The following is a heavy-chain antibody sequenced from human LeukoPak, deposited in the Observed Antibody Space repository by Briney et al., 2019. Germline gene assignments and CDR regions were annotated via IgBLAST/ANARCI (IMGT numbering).Heavy chain of an antibody. CDR3: ARSNNGGWGYCDY. Sequence: GGSLRLSCAASGFSFSNYGMHWVRQAPGKGLEWVAVIWYDGSNKYYADSVRGRFTISRDNSKNTLYVQMSSLRAEDTAVYYCARSNNGGWGYCDYWGQGSLVTVSS. CDR1: GFSFSNYG. V-gene: IGHV3-33*01. CDR2: IWYDGSNK. D-gene: IGHD3-16*01. J-gene: IGHJ4*02.